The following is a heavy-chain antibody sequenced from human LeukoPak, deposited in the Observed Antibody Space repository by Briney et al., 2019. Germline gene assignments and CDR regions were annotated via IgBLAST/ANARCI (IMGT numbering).Heavy chain of an antibody. CDR3: VKDRSRTTVTRFDS. CDR1: GFSFSNFW. J-gene: IGHJ4*02. CDR2: INQDGSEK. Sequence: PGGSLRLSCVASGFSFSNFWMIWVRQAPGKGLEWVANINQDGSEKNYVDSVKGRFTISRDNAKNSPYLQMYSLRAEDTAVYYCVKDRSRTTVTRFDSWGQGTLVTVSS. V-gene: IGHV3-7*01. D-gene: IGHD4-17*01.